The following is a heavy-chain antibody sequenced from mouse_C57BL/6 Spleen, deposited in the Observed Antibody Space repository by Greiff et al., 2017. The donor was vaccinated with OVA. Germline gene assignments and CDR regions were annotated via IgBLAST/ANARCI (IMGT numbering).Heavy chain of an antibody. CDR1: GFTFSDYY. CDR3: AREGAYGNFLAY. CDR2: INYDGSST. D-gene: IGHD2-1*01. J-gene: IGHJ3*01. V-gene: IGHV5-16*01. Sequence: EVKLMESEGGLVQPGSSMKLSCTASGFTFSDYYMAWVRQVPEKGLEWVANINYDGSSTYYLDSLKSRFIISRDNAKNILYLQMSSLKSEDTATYYCAREGAYGNFLAYWGQGTLVTVSA.